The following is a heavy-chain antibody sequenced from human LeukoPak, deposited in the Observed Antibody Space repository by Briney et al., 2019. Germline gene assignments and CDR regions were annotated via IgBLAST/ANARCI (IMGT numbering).Heavy chain of an antibody. D-gene: IGHD1-14*01. V-gene: IGHV3-21*01. CDR3: ARAHPRYYYDF. J-gene: IGHJ4*02. Sequence: GGSLRLPCAASGFTFSSYSMNWVRQAPGKGLEGVSSISSSSSYIYYADSVKGRFTISRDNAKNSLYLQMNSLRAEDTAVYYCARAHPRYYYDFWGQGTLVTVSS. CDR1: GFTFSSYS. CDR2: ISSSSSYI.